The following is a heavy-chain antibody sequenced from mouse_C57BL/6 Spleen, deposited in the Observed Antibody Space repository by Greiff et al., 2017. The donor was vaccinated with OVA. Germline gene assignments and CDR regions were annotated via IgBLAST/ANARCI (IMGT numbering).Heavy chain of an antibody. J-gene: IGHJ2*01. V-gene: IGHV14-4*01. Sequence: EVKLMESGAELVRPGASVKLSCTASGFNIKDDYMHWVKQRPEQGLEWIGWIDPENGDTEYASKFQGKATITADTSSNTAYLQLSSLTSEDTAVYYCTPGTPFDYWGQGTTLTVSS. CDR3: TPGTPFDY. CDR2: IDPENGDT. D-gene: IGHD3-3*01. CDR1: GFNIKDDY.